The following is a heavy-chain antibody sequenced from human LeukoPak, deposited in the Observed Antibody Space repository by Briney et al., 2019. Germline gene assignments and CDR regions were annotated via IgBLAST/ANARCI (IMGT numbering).Heavy chain of an antibody. CDR2: ISYDGSNK. V-gene: IGHV3-30-3*01. CDR1: GFTFSSYA. Sequence: GGSLRLSCAASGFTFSSYAMHWVRQAPGKGLEWVAVISYDGSNKYYADSVKGRFTISRDNSKNTLYLQMNSLRAEDTAVYYCAREREVGYSYDAPDYWGQGTLVTVSS. CDR3: AREREVGYSYDAPDY. D-gene: IGHD5-18*01. J-gene: IGHJ4*02.